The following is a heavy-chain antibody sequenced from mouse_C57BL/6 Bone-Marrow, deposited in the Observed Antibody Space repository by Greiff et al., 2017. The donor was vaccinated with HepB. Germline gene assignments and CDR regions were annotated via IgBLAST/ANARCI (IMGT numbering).Heavy chain of an antibody. J-gene: IGHJ4*01. CDR2: IYPGGGYT. CDR1: GYTFTNYW. Sequence: QVQLQQSGAELVRPGTSVKMSCKASGYTFTNYWIGWAKQRPGHGLEWIGDIYPGGGYTNYNEKFKGKATLTADKSSSTAYMQFSSLTSEDSAIYYCARGITPYYYAMDYWGRGNSVTVSA. CDR3: ARGITPYYYAMDY. D-gene: IGHD2-4*01. V-gene: IGHV1-63*01.